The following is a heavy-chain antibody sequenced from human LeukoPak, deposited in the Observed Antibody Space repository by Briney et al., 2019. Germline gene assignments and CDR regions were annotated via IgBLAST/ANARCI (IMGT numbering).Heavy chain of an antibody. CDR2: ISGSGGST. CDR3: AKLLRGVSLLPDY. Sequence: LPGGSLRLSCAASGFTFSSYAMSWVRQAPGKGLEWVSAISGSGGSTYYADSVKGRFTISRDNSKNTLYLQMNSLRAEDTAVYYCAKLLRGVSLLPDYWGQGSLVTVSS. CDR1: GFTFSSYA. D-gene: IGHD3-10*01. J-gene: IGHJ4*02. V-gene: IGHV3-23*01.